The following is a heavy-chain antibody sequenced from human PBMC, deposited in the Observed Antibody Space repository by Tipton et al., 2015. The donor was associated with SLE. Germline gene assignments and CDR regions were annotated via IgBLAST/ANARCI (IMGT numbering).Heavy chain of an antibody. CDR2: IYTSGST. V-gene: IGHV4-4*08. CDR3: ARVRNNGDYVGAVDI. J-gene: IGHJ3*02. D-gene: IGHD4-17*01. Sequence: TLSLTCTVSGGSISSYYWSWIRQPPGKGLEWIGYIYTSGSTNYNPSLKSRVTISVDTSKNQFSLKLSSVTAADTAVYYCARVRNNGDYVGAVDIWGQGTKVTVSS. CDR1: GGSISSYY.